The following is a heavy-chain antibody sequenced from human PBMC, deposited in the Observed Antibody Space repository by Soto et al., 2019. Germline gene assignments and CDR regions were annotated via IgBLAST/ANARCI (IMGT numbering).Heavy chain of an antibody. Sequence: RLSCTASGFTFSSYSMNWVRQAPGKGLEWVSSISSSSSYIYYADSVKGRFTISRDNAKNSLYLQMNSLRAEDTAVYYCARPSTMIVVVDAFDIWGQGTMVTVSS. D-gene: IGHD3-22*01. CDR1: GFTFSSYS. J-gene: IGHJ3*02. V-gene: IGHV3-21*01. CDR3: ARPSTMIVVVDAFDI. CDR2: ISSSSSYI.